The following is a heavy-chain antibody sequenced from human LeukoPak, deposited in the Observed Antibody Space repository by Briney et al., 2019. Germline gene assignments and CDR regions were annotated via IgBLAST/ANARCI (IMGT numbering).Heavy chain of an antibody. CDR2: IYSDGRT. D-gene: IGHD3-10*01. CDR3: AKSLGSGRAYYYYYMDV. J-gene: IGHJ6*03. CDR1: GFIVSNKY. Sequence: PGGSLRLSCAASGFIVSNKYMTWVRQAPGKGLEWVSLIYSDGRTYYADSVRGRCTISRDNSKNTLYLQMNSLRAEDTAVYYCAKSLGSGRAYYYYYMDVWGKGTTVTVSS. V-gene: IGHV3-53*01.